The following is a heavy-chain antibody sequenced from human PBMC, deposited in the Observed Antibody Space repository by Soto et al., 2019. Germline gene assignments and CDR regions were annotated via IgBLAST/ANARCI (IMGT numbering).Heavy chain of an antibody. J-gene: IGHJ4*02. CDR1: GFTFSSYG. CDR3: AKSYYYDSSGSYLGLGIFDY. V-gene: IGHV3-23*01. D-gene: IGHD3-22*01. Sequence: EVQLLESGGGLVQPGGPLRLSCAASGFTFSSYGMSWVRQAPGKGLEWVSGISGSGDKTYYADSVRGRFTISRDNSKNTLYLQMNSPRAEDTAVFYCAKSYYYDSSGSYLGLGIFDYWGQGALVTVSS. CDR2: ISGSGDKT.